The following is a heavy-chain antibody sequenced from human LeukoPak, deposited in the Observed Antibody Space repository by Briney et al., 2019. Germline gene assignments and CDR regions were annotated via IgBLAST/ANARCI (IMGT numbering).Heavy chain of an antibody. CDR2: INHSGST. CDR3: ARVDNSSSRLYYFDY. J-gene: IGHJ4*02. Sequence: TLSLTCAVYSGSFSGYYWSWIRQPPGKGLEWIGEINHSGSTNYNPSLKSRVTISVDTSKNQFSLKLSSVTAADTAVYYCARVDNSSSRLYYFDYWGQGTLVTVSS. CDR1: SGSFSGYY. D-gene: IGHD6-6*01. V-gene: IGHV4-34*01.